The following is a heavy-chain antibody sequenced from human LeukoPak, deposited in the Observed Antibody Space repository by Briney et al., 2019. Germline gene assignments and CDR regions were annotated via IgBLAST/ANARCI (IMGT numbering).Heavy chain of an antibody. CDR3: ARDTSGYDYPPDY. D-gene: IGHD5-12*01. J-gene: IGHJ4*02. CDR2: IKQDGSEK. CDR1: GFTFSSYW. Sequence: GGSLRLSCAASGFTFSSYWMSWVRQSPGKGLEWVANIKQDGSEKYYVDSAKGRFSISRDNAKHSLYLQMDSLRAEDTAVYYCARDTSGYDYPPDYWGQGTLVTVSS. V-gene: IGHV3-7*05.